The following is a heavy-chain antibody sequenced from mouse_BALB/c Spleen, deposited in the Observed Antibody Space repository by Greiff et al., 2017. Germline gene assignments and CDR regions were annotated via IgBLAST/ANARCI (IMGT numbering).Heavy chain of an antibody. D-gene: IGHD1-1*01. J-gene: IGHJ4*01. CDR3: ARDYGSSLYYAMDY. CDR2: IDPFNGGT. Sequence: VQLQQSGLELMKPGASVKISCKASGYSFTSYYMHWVKQSHGKSLEWIGYIDPFNGGTSYNQKFKGKATLTVDKSSSTAYMHLSSLTSEDSAVYYCARDYGSSLYYAMDYWGQGTSVTVSS. V-gene: IGHV1S135*01. CDR1: GYSFTSYY.